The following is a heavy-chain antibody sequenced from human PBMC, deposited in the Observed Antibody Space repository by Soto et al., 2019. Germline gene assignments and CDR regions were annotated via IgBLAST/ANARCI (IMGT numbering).Heavy chain of an antibody. CDR1: GGSISSGGYY. Sequence: QVQLQESGPGLVKPSQTLSLTCTVSGGSISSGGYYWSWIRQHPGKGLEWIGYIYYSGSTYYNPSLKSRVTISVDTSKNQFSLKLSSVTAADTAVYYCARDNYDILTGYYIIDYWGQGTLVTVSS. J-gene: IGHJ4*02. V-gene: IGHV4-31*03. CDR3: ARDNYDILTGYYIIDY. D-gene: IGHD3-9*01. CDR2: IYYSGST.